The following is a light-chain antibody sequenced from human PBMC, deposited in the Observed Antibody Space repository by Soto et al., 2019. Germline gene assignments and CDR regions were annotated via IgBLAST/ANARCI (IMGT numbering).Light chain of an antibody. CDR2: AAS. J-gene: IGKJ2*01. V-gene: IGKV1-9*01. CDR3: QQSFRTPYT. Sequence: IQLTQSPSSLSASVGDRVTITCRASQDIRRSLAWYQQTPKKAPKLLIYAASTLHSGVPSRFSGSGSGTDFTLTISSLQPEDFATYYCQQSFRTPYTFGQGTDLEI. CDR1: QDIRRS.